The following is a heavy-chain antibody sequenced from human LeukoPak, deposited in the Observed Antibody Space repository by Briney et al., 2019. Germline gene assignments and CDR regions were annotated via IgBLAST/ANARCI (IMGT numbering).Heavy chain of an antibody. Sequence: GGSLRLSCAASEFSVGSNYMTWVRQAPGKGLEWVSLIYSGGSTYYADSVKGRFTISRDSAKNSLYLQMNSLRAEDTAVYYCARLGDGGYDYSYYRHTLDYWGQGTLVTVSS. CDR2: IYSGGST. CDR1: EFSVGSNY. D-gene: IGHD5-12*01. J-gene: IGHJ4*02. CDR3: ARLGDGGYDYSYYRHTLDY. V-gene: IGHV3-66*01.